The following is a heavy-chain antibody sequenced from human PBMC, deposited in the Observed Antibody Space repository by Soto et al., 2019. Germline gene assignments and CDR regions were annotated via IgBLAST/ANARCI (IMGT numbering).Heavy chain of an antibody. V-gene: IGHV4-30-4*01. CDR3: ARALTHFPNDWSGYLYYFDY. CDR1: GGSIRSGDYY. Sequence: QVQLQESGPGLVKPSQTLSLTCTVSGGSIRSGDYYWSWIRQPPGKGLEWIGYIYYSGSTYYNPSLKSRVTISVDTSKNQFSLKLSSVTAADTAVYYCARALTHFPNDWSGYLYYFDYWGQGTLVTVSS. D-gene: IGHD3-3*01. J-gene: IGHJ4*02. CDR2: IYYSGST.